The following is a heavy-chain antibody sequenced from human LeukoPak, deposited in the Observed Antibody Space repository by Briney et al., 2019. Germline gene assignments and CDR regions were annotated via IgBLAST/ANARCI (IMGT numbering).Heavy chain of an antibody. CDR1: GYSISSGYY. D-gene: IGHD2-2*01. CDR2: IYHSGST. J-gene: IGHJ4*02. Sequence: NASETLSLTCAVSGYSISSGYYWGWIRQPPGKGLEWIGGIYHSGSTYYNPSLKSRVTISVDPSKNQFSLKLSSVTAADTAVYYCASRRVHCSSTSCMGLAFDYWGQGTLVTVSS. V-gene: IGHV4-38-2*01. CDR3: ASRRVHCSSTSCMGLAFDY.